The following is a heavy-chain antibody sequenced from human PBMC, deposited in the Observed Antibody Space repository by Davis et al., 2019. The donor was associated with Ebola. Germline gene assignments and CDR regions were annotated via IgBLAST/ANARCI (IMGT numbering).Heavy chain of an antibody. CDR3: ARFLEWKADY. J-gene: IGHJ4*02. CDR1: GNSFTRSW. Sequence: GESLKISCKDSGNSFTRSWIGWVRQMPGKGLEWMGIIYPGDSDTKYSPSFQGQVTISADKSISTAYLQWSSLKASDTAMYYCARFLEWKADYWGQGTLVTVSS. D-gene: IGHD3-3*01. CDR2: IYPGDSDT. V-gene: IGHV5-51*01.